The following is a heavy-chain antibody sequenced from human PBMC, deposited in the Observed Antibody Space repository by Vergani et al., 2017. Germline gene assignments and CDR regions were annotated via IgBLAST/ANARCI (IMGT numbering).Heavy chain of an antibody. CDR2: IYYSGST. D-gene: IGHD6-13*01. CDR3: ASHSSSWDXFDY. J-gene: IGHJ4*02. V-gene: IGHV4-39*01. Sequence: QLQLQESGPGLVKPSETLSLTCTVSGGSISSSSYYWGWSRQPPGKGLEWIGSIYYSGSTYYNPSLKSRVTISVDTSKNPFSLKLRSVTAADTAVYYCASHSSSWDXFDYWGQGTLVTVSS. CDR1: GGSISSSSYY.